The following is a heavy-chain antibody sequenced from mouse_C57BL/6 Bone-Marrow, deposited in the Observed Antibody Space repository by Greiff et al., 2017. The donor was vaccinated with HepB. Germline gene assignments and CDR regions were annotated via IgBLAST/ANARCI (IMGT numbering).Heavy chain of an antibody. D-gene: IGHD2-4*01. Sequence: LVESGAELAKPGASVKLSCKASGYTFTSYWMHWVKQRPGQGLEWIGYINPSSGYTKYNQKFKDKATLTADKSSSTAYMQLSSLTYEDSAVYYCARDDYEDYYAMDYWGQGTSVTVSS. CDR3: ARDDYEDYYAMDY. CDR1: GYTFTSYW. J-gene: IGHJ4*01. V-gene: IGHV1-7*01. CDR2: INPSSGYT.